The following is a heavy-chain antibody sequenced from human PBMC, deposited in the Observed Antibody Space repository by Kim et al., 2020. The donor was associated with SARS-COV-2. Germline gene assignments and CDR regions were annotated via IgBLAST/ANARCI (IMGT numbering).Heavy chain of an antibody. D-gene: IGHD3-3*01. J-gene: IGHJ5*02. CDR3: ARLTIFGVVIIS. Sequence: YTPPLKRRVTISVDTSKNHVSLKLSSVTAADTAVYYCARLTIFGVVIISWGQGTLVTVSS. V-gene: IGHV4-39*01.